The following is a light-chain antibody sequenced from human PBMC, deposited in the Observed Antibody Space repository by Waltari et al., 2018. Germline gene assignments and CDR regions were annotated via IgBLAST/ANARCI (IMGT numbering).Light chain of an antibody. CDR2: AAS. CDR3: QQSYSYWYT. Sequence: DIQMTQSPSSLSASVGDRVTITCRASQSISSYLNWYQEKPGKAPRLLIYAASSLQSGVPSRFSCRGSGTDFTLTISSLQPEDFATYYCQQSYSYWYTFGQGTKLEIK. V-gene: IGKV1-39*01. CDR1: QSISSY. J-gene: IGKJ2*01.